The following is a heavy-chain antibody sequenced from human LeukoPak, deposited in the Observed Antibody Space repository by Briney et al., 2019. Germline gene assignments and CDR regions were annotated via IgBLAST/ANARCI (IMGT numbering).Heavy chain of an antibody. D-gene: IGHD6-13*01. V-gene: IGHV3-48*03. Sequence: SGGSLRLSCAASGFTFSSYEMNWVRQAPGKGLEWVSYISSSGSTIYYADSVKGRFTISRDNAKNSLYLQMSSLRAEDTAVYYCARGDRYGYSSSWYDYWGQGTLVTVSS. CDR2: ISSSGSTI. CDR1: GFTFSSYE. CDR3: ARGDRYGYSSSWYDY. J-gene: IGHJ4*02.